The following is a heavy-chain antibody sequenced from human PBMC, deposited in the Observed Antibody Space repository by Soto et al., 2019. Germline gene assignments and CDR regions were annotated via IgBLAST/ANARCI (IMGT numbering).Heavy chain of an antibody. D-gene: IGHD3-3*01. CDR1: GFTFEDHA. CDR2: ISWNSDIK. V-gene: IGHV3-9*01. J-gene: IGHJ6*02. Sequence: QPGGSLRLSCVGSGFTFEDHAMHWVRQGPGKGLEWVSGISWNSDIKGYADSVKGRFTMSRDNVKNSLYLQMSSLRSEDTAVYYCARDMGHYDFWGNNEHGLDVWGQGTTVTVSS. CDR3: ARDMGHYDFWGNNEHGLDV.